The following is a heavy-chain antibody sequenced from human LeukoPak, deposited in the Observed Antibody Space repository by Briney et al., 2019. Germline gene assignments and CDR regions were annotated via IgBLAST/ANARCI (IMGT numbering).Heavy chain of an antibody. CDR2: IYYSGST. CDR3: ARRPASIAEAYFDY. D-gene: IGHD6-13*01. V-gene: IGHV4-39*01. J-gene: IGHJ4*02. CDR1: GGSISSSSYY. Sequence: PSETLSLICTVSGGSISSSSYYWGWIRQPPGKGLEWIGSIYYSGSTYYNPSLKSRVTISVDTSKNQFSLKLSSVTAADTAVYYCARRPASIAEAYFDYWGQGTLVTVSS.